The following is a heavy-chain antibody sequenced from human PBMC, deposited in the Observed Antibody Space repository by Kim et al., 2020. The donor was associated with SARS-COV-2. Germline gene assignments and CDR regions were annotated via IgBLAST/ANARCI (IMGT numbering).Heavy chain of an antibody. CDR3: VKGSGSYYNPYFDY. CDR1: GFAFSSYA. V-gene: IGHV3-64D*06. Sequence: GGSLRLSCSASGFAFSSYAIHSVRQAPGKGLEYVSGISTNGGSTFYADSVKGRFTISRDNSKNTLYLQMSSLRTEDTAVYYCVKGSGSYYNPYFDYWGQG. CDR2: ISTNGGST. J-gene: IGHJ4*02. D-gene: IGHD3-10*01.